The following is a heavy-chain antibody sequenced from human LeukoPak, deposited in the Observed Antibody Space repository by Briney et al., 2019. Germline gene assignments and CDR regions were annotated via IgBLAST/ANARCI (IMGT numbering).Heavy chain of an antibody. Sequence: GRSLRLSCAASGFTFSSYGMHWVRQAPGKGLEWVADISYDGSNKYYADSVKGRFTISRDNSKNTLYLQMNSLRVEDTAVYYCASQSTPVLPFDIWGQGTMVTVSS. J-gene: IGHJ3*02. V-gene: IGHV3-30*03. CDR3: ASQSTPVLPFDI. CDR1: GFTFSSYG. CDR2: ISYDGSNK.